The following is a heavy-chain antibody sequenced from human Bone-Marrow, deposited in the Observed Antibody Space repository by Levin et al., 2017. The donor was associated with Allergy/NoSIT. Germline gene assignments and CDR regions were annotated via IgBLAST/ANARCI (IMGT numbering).Heavy chain of an antibody. CDR1: GGSFGTNI. CDR3: ATSSLGGFDS. Sequence: KISCKASGGSFGTNIINWVRQAPGQGLECMGGIIPFVDTSNYAQKFQGRVTFTADESTSTVVMELNSLTDEDTGVYYCATSSLGGFDSWGQGTLVTVSS. D-gene: IGHD6-13*01. CDR2: IIPFVDTS. V-gene: IGHV1-69*01. J-gene: IGHJ4*02.